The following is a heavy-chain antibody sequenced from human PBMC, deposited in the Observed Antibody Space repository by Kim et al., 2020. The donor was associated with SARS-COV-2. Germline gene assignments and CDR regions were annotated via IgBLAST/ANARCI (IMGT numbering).Heavy chain of an antibody. J-gene: IGHJ4*02. CDR1: GGSISSSNW. CDR2: IYQSGST. V-gene: IGHV4-4*02. CDR3: AKDESVRDDRRSYFDY. D-gene: IGHD3-9*01. Sequence: SETLSLTCAVSGGSISSSNWWSWVRQPPGKGLEWIGEIYQSGSTNYNPSLKSRVTISVDKSKNQFSLKLSSVTAADTAVYYCAKDESVRDDRRSYFDYWGQGTLVTVSS.